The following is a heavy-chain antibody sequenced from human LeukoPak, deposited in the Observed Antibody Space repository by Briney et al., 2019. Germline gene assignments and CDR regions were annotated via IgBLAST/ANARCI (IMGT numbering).Heavy chain of an antibody. CDR3: ARARGSCWWFDS. D-gene: IGHD3-10*01. J-gene: IGHJ5*01. Sequence: ASVKVSCKASGYTFTGYYLHWVRQAPGQGLEWMGCVNPNSGDTNYAQKFQGSVTMTRDTSISTVYMELSRLRSDDTAVYYCARARGSCWWFDSWGQGTLVTVSS. V-gene: IGHV1-2*02. CDR1: GYTFTGYY. CDR2: VNPNSGDT.